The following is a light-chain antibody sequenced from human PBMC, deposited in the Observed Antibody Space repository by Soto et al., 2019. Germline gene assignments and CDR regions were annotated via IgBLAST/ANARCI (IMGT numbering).Light chain of an antibody. CDR3: QQYDNWPWT. CDR1: QSISYT. V-gene: IGKV3-15*01. CDR2: GAS. J-gene: IGKJ1*01. Sequence: EIVMTQSPATLSVSPGGRATLSCRASQSISYTLAGYQQKPGQAPRLLIHGASTRAPGFPARFSGSGSGTDFTLTISSLQSEDFAVYYCQQYDNWPWTFGQGTKVEIK.